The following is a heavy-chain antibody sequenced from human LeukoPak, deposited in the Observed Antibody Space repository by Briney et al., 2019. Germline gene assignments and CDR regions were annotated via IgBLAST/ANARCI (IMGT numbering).Heavy chain of an antibody. CDR1: GGSLSGYF. Sequence: SETLSLTCAVYGGSLSGYFWSWIRQPPGKGLEWIGEINHSGSTSHNPSLKSRVTISVDTSKNQFSLKLSSVTAADTAVYYCARGRFAGDYWGQGTLVTVSS. V-gene: IGHV4-34*01. J-gene: IGHJ4*02. CDR2: INHSGST. CDR3: ARGRFAGDY. D-gene: IGHD6-13*01.